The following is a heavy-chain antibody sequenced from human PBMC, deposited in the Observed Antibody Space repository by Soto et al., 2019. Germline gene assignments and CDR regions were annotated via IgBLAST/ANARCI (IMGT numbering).Heavy chain of an antibody. V-gene: IGHV3-30-3*01. CDR3: ARDGGFSYGFDYYFDY. J-gene: IGHJ4*01. CDR1: GFTFSDYA. CDR2: ISYDGYNS. D-gene: IGHD3-16*01. Sequence: GGSLRLSCVASGFTFSDYAVHWVRLAPSKGLEWVAMISYDGYNSYSADSVKGRFTISRDNSKNTLFLQMDSLRPDDTAIYYCARDGGFSYGFDYYFDYWGHGTLVTVSS.